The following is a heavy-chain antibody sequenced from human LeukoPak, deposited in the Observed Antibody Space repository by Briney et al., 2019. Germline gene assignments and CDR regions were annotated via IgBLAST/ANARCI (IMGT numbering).Heavy chain of an antibody. Sequence: SETLSLTCTVSGGSISSYYWSWVRQPPGKGLEWIGFVYYTGSTNYSPSLKSRVTISVDTSKNQFSLKLSSVTAADTAVYYCARDQSYSSSSGGFDYWGQGTLVTVSS. CDR1: GGSISSYY. V-gene: IGHV4-59*01. D-gene: IGHD6-6*01. CDR2: VYYTGST. J-gene: IGHJ4*02. CDR3: ARDQSYSSSSGGFDY.